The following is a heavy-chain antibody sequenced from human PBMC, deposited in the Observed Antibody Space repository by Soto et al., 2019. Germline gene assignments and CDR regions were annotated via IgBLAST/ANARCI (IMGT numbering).Heavy chain of an antibody. Sequence: PSETLSLTCAVYGGSFSGYYWSWILQPPGKGLEWIGEINHSGSTNYNPSLKSRVTISVDTSKNQFWMDVSSVTAADTAVYYCARRERLRNYWGQGALVTVSS. CDR3: ARRERLRNY. CDR1: GGSFSGYY. CDR2: INHSGST. J-gene: IGHJ4*02. D-gene: IGHD5-12*01. V-gene: IGHV4-34*01.